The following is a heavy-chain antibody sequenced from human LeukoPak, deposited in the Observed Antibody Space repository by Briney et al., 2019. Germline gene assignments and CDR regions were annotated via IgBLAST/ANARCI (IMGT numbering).Heavy chain of an antibody. J-gene: IGHJ6*04. V-gene: IGHV4-34*01. CDR3: ARGLKTATKSGYCSGGSCRTHYYGMDV. D-gene: IGHD2-15*01. CDR1: GGSFSGYY. Sequence: SETLSLTCAVYGGSFSGYYWSWIRQPPGKGLEWIGEINHSGSTNYNPSLKSRVTISVDTSKNQFSLKLSPETAADTAVYYCARGLKTATKSGYCSGGSCRTHYYGMDVWGKGTTVTVSS. CDR2: INHSGST.